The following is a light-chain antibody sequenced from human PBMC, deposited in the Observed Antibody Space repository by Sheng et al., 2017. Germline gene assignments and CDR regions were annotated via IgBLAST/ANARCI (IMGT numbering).Light chain of an antibody. CDR2: YNT. Sequence: QSVLTQPPSVSGAPGQRVTISCTGSSSNIGAGYDVHWYQQLPGTAPKLLIYYNTNRPSGVPDRFSGPKSGTSASLAITGLQAEDEADYYCQSYDTGLSGSVFGGGTKLTVL. CDR1: SSNIGAGYD. J-gene: IGLJ3*02. V-gene: IGLV1-40*01. CDR3: QSYDTGLSGSV.